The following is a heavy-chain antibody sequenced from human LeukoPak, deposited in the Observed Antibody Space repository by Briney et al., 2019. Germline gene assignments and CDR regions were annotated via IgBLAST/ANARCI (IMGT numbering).Heavy chain of an antibody. D-gene: IGHD3-22*01. CDR1: GGSFSGYY. CDR3: ARTNSSGYYLFDY. CDR2: INHSGST. J-gene: IGHJ4*02. Sequence: SETLSLTCAVYGGSFSGYYWSWIRQPPGKGLEWIGEINHSGSTNYNPSLKSRVTISVDTSKNQFSLKLSSVTAADTAVYYCARTNSSGYYLFDYWGQGTLSPSPQ. V-gene: IGHV4-34*01.